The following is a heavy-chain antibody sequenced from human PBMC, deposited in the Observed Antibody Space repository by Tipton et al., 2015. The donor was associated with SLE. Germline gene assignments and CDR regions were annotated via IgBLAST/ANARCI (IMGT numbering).Heavy chain of an antibody. Sequence: GLVKPSETLSLTCTVSGGSISSYYWSWIRQPAGKGLEWIGRICTSGSTNYNPSLKSRVTISVDTSKNQFSLKLSSVTAADTAVYYCASFYDYVWGSYRHDAFDIWGPGTMVTVSS. J-gene: IGHJ3*02. CDR2: ICTSGST. V-gene: IGHV4-4*07. CDR3: ASFYDYVWGSYRHDAFDI. D-gene: IGHD3-16*02. CDR1: GGSISSYY.